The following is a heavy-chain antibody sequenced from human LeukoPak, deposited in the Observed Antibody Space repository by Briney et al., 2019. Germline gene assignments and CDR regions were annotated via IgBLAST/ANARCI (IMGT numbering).Heavy chain of an antibody. Sequence: ASVKVSCKASGYTFTGYYMHWVRQAPGQGREWMGWINPKSGGTNYAQKFQGRVTMTRDTSISTAYMELSRLRSDDTAVYYCARLGYCSGGSCYYPPGWFDPWGQGTLVTVSS. V-gene: IGHV1-2*02. J-gene: IGHJ5*02. D-gene: IGHD2-15*01. CDR3: ARLGYCSGGSCYYPPGWFDP. CDR1: GYTFTGYY. CDR2: INPKSGGT.